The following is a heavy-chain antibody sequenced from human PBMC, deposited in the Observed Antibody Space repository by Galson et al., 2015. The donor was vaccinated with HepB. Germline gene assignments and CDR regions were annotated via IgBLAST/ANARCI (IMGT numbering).Heavy chain of an antibody. CDR1: GYTFTSYY. CDR2: INPSGGST. D-gene: IGHD6-13*01. CDR3: ASPLSFGYSSSWYVEAFDI. J-gene: IGHJ3*02. Sequence: SVKVSCKASGYTFTSYYMHWVRQAPGQGLEWMGIINPSGGSTSYAQKFQGRVTMTRDTSTSTVYMELSSLRSEDTAVYYCASPLSFGYSSSWYVEAFDIWGQGTMVTVSS. V-gene: IGHV1-46*01.